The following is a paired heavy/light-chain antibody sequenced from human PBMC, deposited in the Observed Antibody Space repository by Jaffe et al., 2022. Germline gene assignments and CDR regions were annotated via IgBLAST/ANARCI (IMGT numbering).Light chain of an antibody. V-gene: IGKV4-1*01. Sequence: DIVMTQSPDSLAVSLGERATINCKSSQSVLYSSNNKNYLAWFQQKPGQPPKVLIYWASTRESGVPDRFSGSGSGTDFTLTISSLQAEDVAVYYCQQYYSPPLTFGGGTKVEIK. J-gene: IGKJ4*01. CDR2: WAS. CDR1: QSVLYSSNNKNY. CDR3: QQYYSPPLT.
Heavy chain of an antibody. CDR2: IRTKAKSYAT. J-gene: IGHJ3*02. CDR3: TRLTGEEAFNI. Sequence: EVQLVESGGGLVQPGGSLKLSCAASGFSFSDSAIHWVRQASGKGPEWVGRIRTKAKSYATAYAASVKGRFTISRDDSKNTAYLQMNSLKIEDTAVYYCTRLTGEEAFNIWGQGTMVTVSS. CDR1: GFSFSDSA. V-gene: IGHV3-73*02. D-gene: IGHD1-20*01.